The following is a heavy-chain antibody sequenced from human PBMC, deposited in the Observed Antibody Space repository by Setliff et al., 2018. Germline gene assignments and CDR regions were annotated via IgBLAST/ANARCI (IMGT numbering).Heavy chain of an antibody. CDR2: IKSKTDGGTT. CDR1: GFTFSNAW. J-gene: IGHJ4*02. D-gene: IGHD2-2*01. V-gene: IGHV3-15*01. Sequence: LSCAASGFTFSNAWMSWVRQAPGKGLEWVGRIKSKTDGGTTDYAAPVKGRFTISRDDSKNTLYLQMNSLKTEDTAVYYCTTPLIVVVPAATLRGYSGYEITDYWGQGTQVTVSS. CDR3: TTPLIVVVPAATLRGYSGYEITDY.